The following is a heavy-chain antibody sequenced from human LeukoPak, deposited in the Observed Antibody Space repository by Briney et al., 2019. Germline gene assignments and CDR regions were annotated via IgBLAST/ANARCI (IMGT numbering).Heavy chain of an antibody. CDR1: GFTFSSYS. CDR2: ITASGTAM. D-gene: IGHD1-26*01. Sequence: GGSLRLSCAASGFTFSSYSMNWVRQAPGKGLEWVSHITASGTAMFYADSVKGRFTISRDNAKNSLYLQMNSMRDEDTAVYYCASSGSYRFDYWGQGTLVTVSS. J-gene: IGHJ4*02. CDR3: ASSGSYRFDY. V-gene: IGHV3-48*02.